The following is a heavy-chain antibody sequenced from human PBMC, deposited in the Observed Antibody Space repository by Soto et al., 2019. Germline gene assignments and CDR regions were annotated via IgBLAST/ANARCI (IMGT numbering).Heavy chain of an antibody. V-gene: IGHV1-18*01. Sequence: ASVKVSCKASGYTFTRYGISWVRQAPGQGLEWMGWISAYNGNTKYAQKLQGRVTMTTDTSTSTAYMELRSLRAEDTAVYYCAKDWQQWVHYYGMDVWGQGTTVTVSS. CDR2: ISAYNGNT. CDR1: GYTFTRYG. J-gene: IGHJ6*02. D-gene: IGHD6-19*01. CDR3: AKDWQQWVHYYGMDV.